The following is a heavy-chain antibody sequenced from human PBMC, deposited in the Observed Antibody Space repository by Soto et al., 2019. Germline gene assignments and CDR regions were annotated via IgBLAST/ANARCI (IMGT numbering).Heavy chain of an antibody. V-gene: IGHV4-39*01. CDR2: IYYSGST. CDR3: ARHQTVTSSGFDN. D-gene: IGHD4-17*01. J-gene: IGHJ4*02. Sequence: QLQLQESGPGLVKPSETLSLTCTVSGGSISSSNYYWGWIRQPPGKGLEWIGSIYYSGSTYYNPSLKGRVTMSVDTSKNQFSLTLSSVTAADTAVYYCARHQTVTSSGFDNWGQGTLVTVSS. CDR1: GGSISSSNYY.